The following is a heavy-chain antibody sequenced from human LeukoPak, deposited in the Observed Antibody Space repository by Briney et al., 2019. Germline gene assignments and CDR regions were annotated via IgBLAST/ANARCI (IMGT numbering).Heavy chain of an antibody. V-gene: IGHV1-46*01. CDR1: GYTFTSYY. D-gene: IGHD2-15*01. J-gene: IGHJ4*02. Sequence: ASVKVSCKASGYTFTSYYMHWVRQAPGQGLEWMGIINPSGGSTSYAQKFQGRVTMTRDTSTSTVYMELSSLRSEDTAAYYCARDQAANTVDYWGQGTLVTVSS. CDR3: ARDQAANTVDY. CDR2: INPSGGST.